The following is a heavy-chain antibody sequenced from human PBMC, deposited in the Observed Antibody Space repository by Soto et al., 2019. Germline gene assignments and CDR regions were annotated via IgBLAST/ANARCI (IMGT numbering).Heavy chain of an antibody. CDR2: ISYDGSNK. V-gene: IGHV3-30-3*01. D-gene: IGHD2-2*01. J-gene: IGHJ4*02. CDR3: ARGGLVVPACNPYYFDY. CDR1: GFTFSSYA. Sequence: GGSLRLSCAASGFTFSSYAMHWVRQAPGKGLEWVAVISYDGSNKYYADSVKGRFTISRDNSKNTLYLQMNSLRAEDTAVYYCARGGLVVPACNPYYFDYWAQYTLVTVS.